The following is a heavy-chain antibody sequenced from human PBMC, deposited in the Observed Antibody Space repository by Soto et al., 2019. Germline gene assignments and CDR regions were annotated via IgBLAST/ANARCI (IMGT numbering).Heavy chain of an antibody. D-gene: IGHD2-2*01. CDR1: GGTFSSYA. J-gene: IGHJ6*02. Sequence: QVQLVQSGAEVKKPGSSVKVSCTASGGTFSSYAISWVRQAPGQGLEWMGGIIPIFGTANYAQKFQGRVTITADESTSTAYMELSSLRSEDTAVYYCARGDHIVVVPAALSNYYYYYGMDVWGQGTTVTVSS. V-gene: IGHV1-69*01. CDR2: IIPIFGTA. CDR3: ARGDHIVVVPAALSNYYYYYGMDV.